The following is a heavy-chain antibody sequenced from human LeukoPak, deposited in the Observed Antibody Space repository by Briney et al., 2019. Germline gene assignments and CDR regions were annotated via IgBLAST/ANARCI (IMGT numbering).Heavy chain of an antibody. CDR1: GFTFSSYS. J-gene: IGHJ4*02. Sequence: GGSLRLSCAASGFTFSSYSMNWVRQAPGKGLEWVSSISSSSSYIYYADSVKGRFTISRDNAKISLYLQMNSLRAEDTAVYYCARDDSLGRFLEWLFDYWGQGTLVTVSS. V-gene: IGHV3-21*01. CDR3: ARDDSLGRFLEWLFDY. CDR2: ISSSSSYI. D-gene: IGHD3-3*01.